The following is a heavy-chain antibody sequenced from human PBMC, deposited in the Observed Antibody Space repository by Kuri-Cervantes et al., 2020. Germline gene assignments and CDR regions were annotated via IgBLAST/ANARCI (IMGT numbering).Heavy chain of an antibody. J-gene: IGHJ5*02. Sequence: SVKVSCKASGYTFTYRYLHWVRQAPGQALEWMGWITPFNGNTNYAQKFQDRVTITRDRSMSTAYMELSSLRSEDTAVYYCARQQLLWFGELETTRGTWFDPWGQGTLVTVSS. CDR2: ITPFNGNT. V-gene: IGHV1-45*02. CDR1: GYTFTYRY. CDR3: ARQQLLWFGELETTRGTWFDP. D-gene: IGHD3-10*01.